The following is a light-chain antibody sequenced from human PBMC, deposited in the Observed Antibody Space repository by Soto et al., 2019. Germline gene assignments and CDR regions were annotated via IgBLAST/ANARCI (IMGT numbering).Light chain of an antibody. J-gene: IGLJ1*01. CDR2: DVS. CDR3: NSYTTRSTYV. V-gene: IGLV2-14*03. CDR1: SSDVGGYNS. Sequence: QSVLTQPASVSGSPGQSITISCTGTSSDVGGYNSVSWYQHHPGKALKLMIFDVSYRSSGVSSRFSGSKSDSTASLTISGLQAEDEADYYCNSYTTRSTYVFGTGTKVTVL.